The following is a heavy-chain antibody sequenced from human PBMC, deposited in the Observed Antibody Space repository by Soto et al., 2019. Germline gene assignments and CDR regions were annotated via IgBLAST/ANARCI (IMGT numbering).Heavy chain of an antibody. CDR1: GFTFRSHW. Sequence: GSLRLSCAASGFTFRSHWMHWVRQAPGKGLVWVSRINSDGSSTIYADSVRGRFTISRDNSKNTLYLLLNSLRAEDTAVYYCNYDSSGSHSGYYFDYWGQGTVVTVSS. CDR3: NYDSSGSHSGYYFDY. D-gene: IGHD3-22*01. CDR2: INSDGSST. V-gene: IGHV3-74*01. J-gene: IGHJ4*02.